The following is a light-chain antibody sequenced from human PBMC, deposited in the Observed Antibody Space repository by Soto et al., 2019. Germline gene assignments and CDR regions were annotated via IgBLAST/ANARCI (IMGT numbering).Light chain of an antibody. CDR3: QHYNSYSEA. V-gene: IGKV1-5*01. Sequence: DIQMTQSPSTLSASVGDRVTMTCRASQSIDRWLAWYQQRPGKAPELLIYDASILQGGVPSRFSGSGSGTEFTLTISSLQPDDFATYYCQHYNSYSEAFGQGTKVDIK. CDR1: QSIDRW. J-gene: IGKJ1*01. CDR2: DAS.